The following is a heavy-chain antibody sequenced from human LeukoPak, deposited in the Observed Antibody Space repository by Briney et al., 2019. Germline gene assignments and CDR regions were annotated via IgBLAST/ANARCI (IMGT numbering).Heavy chain of an antibody. CDR1: GYSFTSYW. J-gene: IGHJ3*02. Sequence: GESLKISCKGSGYSFTSYWIGWVRQRPGKSPEWIGIIYPCDSYTRYSPSFQGQATISAVQPISTCYLQWSSLKASDTAMYYCARHGPVADAFDIWGQGTMVTVSS. CDR3: ARHGPVADAFDI. V-gene: IGHV5-51*01. CDR2: IYPCDSYT. D-gene: IGHD2-15*01.